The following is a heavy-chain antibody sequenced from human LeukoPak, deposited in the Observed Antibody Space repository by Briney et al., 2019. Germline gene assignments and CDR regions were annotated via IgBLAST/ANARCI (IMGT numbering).Heavy chain of an antibody. CDR2: IIPVLNIT. Sequence: SVKVSCKTSGGTFSSSAITWVRQAPGQGLEWMGRIIPVLNITSYAQKFQGRVTITADTSTSTVYMELSSLRSEETAVYYCARDQGLTAPPPYGLDVWGQGTTAIVSS. V-gene: IGHV1-69*04. CDR1: GGTFSSSA. D-gene: IGHD5-18*01. CDR3: ARDQGLTAPPPYGLDV. J-gene: IGHJ6*02.